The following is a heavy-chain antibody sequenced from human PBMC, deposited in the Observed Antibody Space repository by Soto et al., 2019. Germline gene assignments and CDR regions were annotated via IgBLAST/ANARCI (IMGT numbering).Heavy chain of an antibody. CDR2: IYPGDSDT. J-gene: IGHJ4*02. D-gene: IGHD6-19*01. V-gene: IGHV5-51*01. CDR1: GYTFISYW. CDR3: ARIIAEAGTGFDF. Sequence: GESLKISCQGSGYTFISYWIAWVRQMPGKGLEWMGIIYPGDSDTRYNPSFQGQVTISADKSISTAYLQWSSLKASDTAMYYCARIIAEAGTGFDFWGKGTLVTVSS.